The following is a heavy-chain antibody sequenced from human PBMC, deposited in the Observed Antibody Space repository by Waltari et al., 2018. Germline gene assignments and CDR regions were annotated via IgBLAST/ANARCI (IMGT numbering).Heavy chain of an antibody. Sequence: QLQLQESGPGLVKPSETLSLTCTVSGGSISSSSYYWGWIRQPPGKGLEWVGSIYYSGSPYYNPTIKSRVTISVDTSRSQFSLKRSSVAAADTAVYYCARCPDYYDSSGYLDAFDIWGQGTMVTGSS. J-gene: IGHJ3*02. V-gene: IGHV4-39*01. D-gene: IGHD3-22*01. CDR1: GGSISSSSYY. CDR2: IYYSGSP. CDR3: ARCPDYYDSSGYLDAFDI.